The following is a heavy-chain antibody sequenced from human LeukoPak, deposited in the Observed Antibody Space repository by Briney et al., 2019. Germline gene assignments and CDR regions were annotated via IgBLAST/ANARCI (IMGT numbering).Heavy chain of an antibody. V-gene: IGHV4-34*01. CDR1: GGSFSGYY. D-gene: IGHD3-22*01. J-gene: IGHJ3*02. CDR3: ASYYYDSSGYYYGHAFDI. Sequence: PSETLSLTCAVYGGSFSGYYWSWIRQPPGKGLEWIGEINHSGSTNYNPSLKSRVTISVDTSKNQFSLKLSSVTAADTAVYYCASYYYDSSGYYYGHAFDIWGQGTMVTVSS. CDR2: INHSGST.